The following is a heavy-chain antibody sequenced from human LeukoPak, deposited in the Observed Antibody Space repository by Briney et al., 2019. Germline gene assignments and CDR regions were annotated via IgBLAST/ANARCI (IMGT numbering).Heavy chain of an antibody. J-gene: IGHJ4*02. CDR2: IYSGGSK. V-gene: IGHV3-53*01. CDR1: GFTVNSNY. D-gene: IGHD3-10*01. Sequence: GGSLRLSCAASGFTVNSNYMSWVRQAQGKGLEWVSVIYSGGSKYYADSVKGRFTISRDNSKNTLYLQMNSLRAEDTAVYYCASRGVIDYWGQGTLVTVSS. CDR3: ASRGVIDY.